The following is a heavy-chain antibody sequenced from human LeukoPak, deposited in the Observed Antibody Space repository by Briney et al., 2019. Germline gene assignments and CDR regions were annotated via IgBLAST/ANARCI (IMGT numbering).Heavy chain of an antibody. D-gene: IGHD4-17*01. Sequence: SETLSLTCAVYGGSFSGYYWSWIRQPPGKGLEWIGEINHSGSNNYNPSLKSRVTISVDTSKNQFSLKLSSVTAADTAVYYCARDAVTDLDYWGQGTLVTVSS. CDR1: GGSFSGYY. CDR2: INHSGSN. V-gene: IGHV4-34*01. J-gene: IGHJ4*02. CDR3: ARDAVTDLDY.